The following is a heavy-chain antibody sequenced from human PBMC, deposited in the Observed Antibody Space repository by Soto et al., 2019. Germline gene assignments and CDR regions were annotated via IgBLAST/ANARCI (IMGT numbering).Heavy chain of an antibody. J-gene: IGHJ4*02. V-gene: IGHV1-69*12. CDR1: GGTFSSYA. Sequence: QVQLVQSGAEVKKPGSSVKVSCKASGGTFSSYAISWVRQAPGQGLEWMGGSMPIFGTANYAQKFQGRVTITADESTSTAYMELSSLRSEDTAVYYCARSRRPQQLVLADYYFDSWGQGTLVTVSS. D-gene: IGHD6-13*01. CDR3: ARSRRPQQLVLADYYFDS. CDR2: SMPIFGTA.